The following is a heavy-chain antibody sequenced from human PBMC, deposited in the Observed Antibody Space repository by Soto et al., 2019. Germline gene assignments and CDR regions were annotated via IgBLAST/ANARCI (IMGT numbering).Heavy chain of an antibody. Sequence: GGSLRLSCAASGFRFSDHYMTWIRQAPGKGLEWVSKISGGGTTTHYADSVKGRFTVSRDNAKNSLYLQMNSLRAEDTAVYYCAGDPYYYGSAFWGQGTLVTVSS. CDR3: AGDPYYYGSAF. D-gene: IGHD3-10*01. J-gene: IGHJ4*02. V-gene: IGHV3-11*01. CDR2: ISGGGTTT. CDR1: GFRFSDHY.